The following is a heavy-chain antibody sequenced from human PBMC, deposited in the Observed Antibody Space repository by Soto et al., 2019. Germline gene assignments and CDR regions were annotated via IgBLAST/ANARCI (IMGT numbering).Heavy chain of an antibody. D-gene: IGHD1-26*01. CDR3: ARHRIVGAIDYYGMDV. CDR2: IYYSGST. V-gene: IGHV4-39*01. Sequence: PSETLSLTCTVSGGSISSSSYYWGWIRQPPGKGLEWIGSIYYSGSTYYNPSLKSRVTISVDTSKNQFSLKLSSVTAADTAVYYCARHRIVGAIDYYGMDVWGQGTTVTVSS. J-gene: IGHJ6*02. CDR1: GGSISSSSYY.